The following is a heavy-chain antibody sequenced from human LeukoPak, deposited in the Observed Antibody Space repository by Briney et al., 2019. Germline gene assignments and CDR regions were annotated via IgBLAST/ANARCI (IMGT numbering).Heavy chain of an antibody. CDR2: IYHSGST. D-gene: IGHD3-22*01. Sequence: PSETLSLTCAVSGGSISSSNWWSWVRQPPGKGLEWIGEIYHSGSTYYNPSLKSRVTISVDTSKNQFSLKLSSVTAADTAVYYCARTYYYDSSGYYYFDYWGQGTLVTVSS. CDR3: ARTYYYDSSGYYYFDY. V-gene: IGHV4-4*02. J-gene: IGHJ4*02. CDR1: GGSISSSNW.